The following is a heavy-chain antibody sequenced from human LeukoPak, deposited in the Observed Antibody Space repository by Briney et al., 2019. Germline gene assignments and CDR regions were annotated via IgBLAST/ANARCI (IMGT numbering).Heavy chain of an antibody. J-gene: IGHJ6*03. CDR2: IYHSGST. Sequence: SETLSLTCTVSGYSISSGYYWGWIRQPPGKGLEWIGSIYHSGSTYYNPSLKSRVTISVDTSKNQFSLKLSSVTAEDTAVYYCARVAAMAEGYYYYMDVWGKGTTVTVSS. CDR1: GYSISSGYY. V-gene: IGHV4-38-2*02. D-gene: IGHD5-18*01. CDR3: ARVAAMAEGYYYYMDV.